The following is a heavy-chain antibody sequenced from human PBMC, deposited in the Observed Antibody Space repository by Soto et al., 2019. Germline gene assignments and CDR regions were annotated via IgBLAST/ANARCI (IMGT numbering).Heavy chain of an antibody. CDR2: IYYSGST. D-gene: IGHD6-13*01. CDR3: ARDLRIAAAGIWYYYGMDV. Sequence: SETLSLTCTVSGGSISSYYWSWIRQPPGKGLEWIGYIYYSGSTNYNPSLKSRVTISVDTSKNQFSLKLSSVTAADTAVYYCARDLRIAAAGIWYYYGMDVWGQGTTVTVSS. J-gene: IGHJ6*02. CDR1: GGSISSYY. V-gene: IGHV4-59*01.